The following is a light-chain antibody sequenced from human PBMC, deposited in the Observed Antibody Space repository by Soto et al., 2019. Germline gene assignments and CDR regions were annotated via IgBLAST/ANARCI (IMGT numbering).Light chain of an antibody. V-gene: IGKV3-11*01. J-gene: IGKJ4*01. CDR2: DAS. CDR3: QQRANWLT. CDR1: QSIGRY. Sequence: EIVLTQSPATLSLSPGERVTLSCRASQSIGRYLAWYQHKPGQAPRLLIYDASNRATGIPARFSGSGSGTDVTLTISSLEPEDFADYYCQQRANWLTFGGGTKVEIK.